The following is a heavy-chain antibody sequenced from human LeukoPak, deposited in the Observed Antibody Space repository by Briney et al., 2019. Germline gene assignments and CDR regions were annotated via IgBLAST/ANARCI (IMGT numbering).Heavy chain of an antibody. Sequence: GGSLRLSCAASGFTFSNFSMNWVRQAPGKGLEWVSYISSRSTTIYYTDSVKGRFTISRDNAKNSLYLQMNSLRAEDTAVYYCASSSWYDSPGVVWGKGTTVTVSS. V-gene: IGHV3-48*04. CDR3: ASSSWYDSPGVV. CDR2: ISSRSTTI. CDR1: GFTFSNFS. D-gene: IGHD6-13*01. J-gene: IGHJ6*04.